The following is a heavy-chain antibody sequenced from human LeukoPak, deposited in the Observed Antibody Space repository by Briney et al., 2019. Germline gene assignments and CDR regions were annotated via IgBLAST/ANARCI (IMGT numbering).Heavy chain of an antibody. V-gene: IGHV3-74*01. J-gene: IGHJ4*02. Sequence: GGSLRLSCAASGFTFSSYAMSWVRQAPGKGLVWVSRINSEGSTTSYADSVKGRFTISRDNAKNTLYLQMNSLRAGDTAVYYCATYDSSVYYYVFDYWGQGTLVTVSS. CDR3: ATYDSSVYYYVFDY. D-gene: IGHD3-22*01. CDR2: INSEGSTT. CDR1: GFTFSSYA.